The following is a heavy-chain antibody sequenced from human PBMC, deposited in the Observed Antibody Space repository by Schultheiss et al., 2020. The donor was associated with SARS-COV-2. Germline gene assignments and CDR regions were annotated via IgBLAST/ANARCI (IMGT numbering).Heavy chain of an antibody. J-gene: IGHJ6*03. CDR2: ISSSSSYI. CDR3: AREGREGGYYYYYYMDV. V-gene: IGHV3-21*01. D-gene: IGHD1-26*01. CDR1: GFTFSNYS. Sequence: GESLKIPCAAPGFTFSNYSMNWVRQIPGKGLEWVSSISSSSSYIYYADSVKGRFTISRDNAKNSLYLQMNSLRAEDTAVYYCAREGREGGYYYYYYMDVWGKGTTVTVSS.